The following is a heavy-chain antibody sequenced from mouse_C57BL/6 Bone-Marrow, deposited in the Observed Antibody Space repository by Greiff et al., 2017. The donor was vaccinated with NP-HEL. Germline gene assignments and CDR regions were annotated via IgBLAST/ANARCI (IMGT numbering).Heavy chain of an antibody. CDR2: ISSGSSTI. CDR3: ARTSNPYYYAMDY. CDR1: GFTFSDYG. D-gene: IGHD2-5*01. J-gene: IGHJ4*01. Sequence: EVKLQESGGGLVKPGGSLKLSCAASGFTFSDYGMHWVRQAPEKGLEWVAYISSGSSTIYYADTVKGRFTISRDNAKNTLFLQMTSLRSEDTAMYYCARTSNPYYYAMDYWGQGTSVTVSS. V-gene: IGHV5-17*01.